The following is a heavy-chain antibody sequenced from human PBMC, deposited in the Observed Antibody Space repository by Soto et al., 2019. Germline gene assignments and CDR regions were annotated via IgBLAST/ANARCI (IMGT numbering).Heavy chain of an antibody. J-gene: IGHJ4*02. V-gene: IGHV1-18*01. CDR3: ARVITMVRGVITYYFDY. CDR2: ISAYNGNT. CDR1: GYTFTSYV. Sequence: GASVKVSCKASGYTFTSYVISWVRQAPGQGLEWMGWISAYNGNTNYAQKLQGRVTMTTDTSTSTAYMELRSLRSDDTAVYYCARVITMVRGVITYYFDYWGQGTLVTVSS. D-gene: IGHD3-10*01.